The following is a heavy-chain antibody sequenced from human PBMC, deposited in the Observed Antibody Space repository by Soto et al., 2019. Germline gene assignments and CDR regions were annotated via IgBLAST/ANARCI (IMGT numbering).Heavy chain of an antibody. CDR2: IYYSGST. D-gene: IGHD5-18*01. CDR3: ARRYGSCFDY. CDR1: GGSISSYY. J-gene: IGHJ4*02. Sequence: QVQLQESGPGLVKPSETLSLTCTVSGGSISSYYWSWIRQPPGKGLEWIGYIYYSGSTNYNPSLXSXAXIXXDTSKNQFSLKLSSVTAADTAVYYCARRYGSCFDYWGQGPLVTVSS. V-gene: IGHV4-59*08.